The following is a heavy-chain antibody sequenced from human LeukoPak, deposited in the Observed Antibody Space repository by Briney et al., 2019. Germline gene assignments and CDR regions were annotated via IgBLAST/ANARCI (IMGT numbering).Heavy chain of an antibody. Sequence: PSETLSLTCAVYGGSFSGYYWSWIRQPPVKGLEWIGEINHSGSTNYNPSLKSRVTISVDTSKNQFSLKLSSVTAADTAVYYCASNSLQSSVDTDDAFDIWGQGTMVTVSS. CDR1: GGSFSGYY. CDR2: INHSGST. V-gene: IGHV4-34*01. J-gene: IGHJ3*02. CDR3: ASNSLQSSVDTDDAFDI. D-gene: IGHD2-21*01.